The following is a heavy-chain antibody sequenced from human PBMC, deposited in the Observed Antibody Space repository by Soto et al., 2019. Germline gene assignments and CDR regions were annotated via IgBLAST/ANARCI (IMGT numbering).Heavy chain of an antibody. J-gene: IGHJ6*02. D-gene: IGHD3-3*01. V-gene: IGHV4-59*01. CDR1: GGSISSYY. CDR2: IYYSGST. Sequence: SETLSLTCTVSGGSISSYYWSWIRQPPGKGLEWIGYIYYSGSTNYNPSLKSRVTISVDTSKNQFSLKLSSVTAADTAVYYCARVPSYGEVIIGMALCGHGTTFTV. CDR3: ARVPSYGEVIIGMAL.